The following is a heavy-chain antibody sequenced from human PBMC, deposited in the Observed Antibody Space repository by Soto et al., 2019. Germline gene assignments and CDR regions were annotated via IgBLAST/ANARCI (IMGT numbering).Heavy chain of an antibody. CDR1: GFRLTSYA. V-gene: IGHV3-23*01. D-gene: IGHD1-20*01. Sequence: EVQLLESGGGLVQPGGSLRLSCAPSGFRLTSYAMNWVRQAPGKGLEWVSGISGSGSRTYNADSVKGRFTISRDKSKNTLYLQMSSLRAEDTAIYYCARIMGVYNWNDVQTRGMDVWGQGTTVTVS. CDR2: ISGSGSRT. CDR3: ARIMGVYNWNDVQTRGMDV. J-gene: IGHJ6*02.